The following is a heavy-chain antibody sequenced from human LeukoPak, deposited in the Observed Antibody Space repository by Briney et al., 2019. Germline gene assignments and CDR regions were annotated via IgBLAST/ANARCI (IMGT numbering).Heavy chain of an antibody. CDR1: GFTVSSNY. D-gene: IGHD2-2*02. Sequence: GGSLRLSCAASGFTVSSNYMSWVRQAPGKGLEWVSVIYSGGSTYYADSAKGRFTISRDKSKNTLYLQMNSLRAEDAAVYYCARVGVVPAAINYYYYYMDVWGKGTTVTVSS. CDR3: ARVGVVPAAINYYYYYMDV. J-gene: IGHJ6*03. CDR2: IYSGGST. V-gene: IGHV3-66*01.